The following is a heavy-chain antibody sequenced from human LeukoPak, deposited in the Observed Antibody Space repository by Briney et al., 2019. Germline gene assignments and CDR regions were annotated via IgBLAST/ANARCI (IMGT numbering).Heavy chain of an antibody. CDR2: INHSGST. CDR3: ANDVLGYCSGGSCSD. CDR1: GGSFSGYY. D-gene: IGHD2-15*01. J-gene: IGHJ4*02. Sequence: PSETLSLTCAVYGGSFSGYYWSWIRQPPGKGLEWIGEINHSGSTNYNPSLKSRVTISVDTSKNQFSLKLSSVTAADTAVYYCANDVLGYCSGGSCSDWGQGTLVTVSS. V-gene: IGHV4-34*01.